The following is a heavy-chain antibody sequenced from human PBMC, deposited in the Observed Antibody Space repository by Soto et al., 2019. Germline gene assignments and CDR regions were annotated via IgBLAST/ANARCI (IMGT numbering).Heavy chain of an antibody. D-gene: IGHD3-16*01. CDR3: ARDPARFEAVDNWFDP. V-gene: IGHV3-33*01. CDR1: GFTFSSYG. CDR2: IWYDGSNK. Sequence: GGSLRLSCAASGFTFSSYGMHWVRQAPGKGLEWVAVIWYDGSNKYYADSVKGRFTISRDNSKNTLYLQMNSLRAEDTAVYYCARDPARFEAVDNWFDPWGQGTLVTVSS. J-gene: IGHJ5*02.